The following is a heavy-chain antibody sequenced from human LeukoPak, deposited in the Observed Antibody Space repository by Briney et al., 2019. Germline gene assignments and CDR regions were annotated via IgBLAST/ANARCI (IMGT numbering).Heavy chain of an antibody. CDR3: ARGKYYYGSGSYYNEDY. CDR1: GYTFTSYD. V-gene: IGHV1-8*01. J-gene: IGHJ4*02. Sequence: ASVKVSCKASGYTFTSYDINWVRQATGQGLEWMGWMNPNSGNTGYAQKFQGRVTMTRNTSISTAYMELSSLRSEDTAVYYCARGKYYYGSGSYYNEDYWGQGTLVTVSS. D-gene: IGHD3-10*01. CDR2: MNPNSGNT.